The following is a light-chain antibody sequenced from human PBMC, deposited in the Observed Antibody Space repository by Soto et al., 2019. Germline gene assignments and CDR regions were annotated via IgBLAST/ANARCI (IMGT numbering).Light chain of an antibody. J-gene: IGLJ1*01. CDR1: SSDVGSYNL. CDR3: CSYADSSTYV. Sequence: QSVLTQPAAVSGCPGQSITISCTGTSSDVGSYNLVSWYQQHPGKAPKLIIYAGSKRPSEVSNRFSGSQSGNTSSLTISGLQAEDEADYYCCSYADSSTYVFGTGTKVTV. CDR2: AGS. V-gene: IGLV2-23*01.